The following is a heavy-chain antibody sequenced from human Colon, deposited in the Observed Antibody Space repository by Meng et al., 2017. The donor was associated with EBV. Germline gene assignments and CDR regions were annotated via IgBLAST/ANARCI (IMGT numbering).Heavy chain of an antibody. V-gene: IGHV4-30-4*01. CDR1: GGSIIKGGYY. D-gene: IGHD6-13*01. J-gene: IGHJ4*02. Sequence: QVHLQDAGPGMGKPSQTLSLTCTFSGGSIIKGGYYWSWIRQPPGKGREWIGYIYYSGSTYFNPSLKSRSFMSVDTSKNQFSLSLNAVTAADTAVYYCAREENTSGWYYHWGQGTLVTVSS. CDR2: IYYSGST. CDR3: AREENTSGWYYH.